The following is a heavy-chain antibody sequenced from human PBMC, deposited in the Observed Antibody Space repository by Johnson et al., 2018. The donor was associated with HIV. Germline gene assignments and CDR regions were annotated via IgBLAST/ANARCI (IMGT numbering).Heavy chain of an antibody. J-gene: IGHJ3*01. CDR2: IHYDGSNK. Sequence: QVQLVESGGGLVKPGGSLRLSCAASGFTFDDYGIHWVRQAPDKGLEWVAFIHYDGSNKYYADSVKGRFTISRDNSENTVYVQMNSLRTEDTGMYYCAKIITGKTYDALDLWGQGTMVTVSS. CDR3: AKIITGKTYDALDL. D-gene: IGHD1-20*01. CDR1: GFTFDDYG. V-gene: IGHV3-30*02.